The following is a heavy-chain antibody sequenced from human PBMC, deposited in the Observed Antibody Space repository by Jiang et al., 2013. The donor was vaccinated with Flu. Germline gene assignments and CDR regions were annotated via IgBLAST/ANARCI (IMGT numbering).Heavy chain of an antibody. Sequence: KPTQTLTLTCTVSGLSLSNARMGVSWIRQPPGKALEWLAHIFSNDEKSYNTSLKTRLTLSKDTSKSQVVLTMTNVDPVDTATYYCAHLYHYHSVGYYYDYWGQGTLVTVSS. V-gene: IGHV2-26*01. CDR1: GLSLSNARMG. CDR3: AHLYHYHSVGYYYDY. D-gene: IGHD3-22*01. CDR2: IFSNDEK. J-gene: IGHJ4*02.